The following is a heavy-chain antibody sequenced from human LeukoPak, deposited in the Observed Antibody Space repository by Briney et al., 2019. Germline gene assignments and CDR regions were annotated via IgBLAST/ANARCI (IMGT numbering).Heavy chain of an antibody. CDR3: AKAGDSSGYYGVYFDY. Sequence: PGGSLRVSCVASGFNFPSYAMTWVRLTPGKGLEWVSAISGSGGSTYYADSVKGRFTISRDNSKNTLYLQMNSLRAEDTAVYYCAKAGDSSGYYGVYFDYWGQGTLVTVSS. V-gene: IGHV3-23*01. CDR1: GFNFPSYA. J-gene: IGHJ4*02. D-gene: IGHD3-22*01. CDR2: ISGSGGST.